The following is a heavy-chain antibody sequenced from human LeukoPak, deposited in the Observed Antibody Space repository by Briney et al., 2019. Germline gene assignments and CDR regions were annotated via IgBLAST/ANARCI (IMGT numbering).Heavy chain of an antibody. CDR1: GGSISSYY. CDR3: ARDPPDILDALDI. CDR2: IYGSGGT. J-gene: IGHJ3*02. Sequence: SETLSLTCTVSGGSISSYYWSWIRQSAGKGLEWIGRIYGSGGTNYNPSLKSRVTVSVDTSKNQFSLKLSSVTAADTAVYYCARDPPDILDALDIWGQGTMVTVSS. V-gene: IGHV4-4*07. D-gene: IGHD3-9*01.